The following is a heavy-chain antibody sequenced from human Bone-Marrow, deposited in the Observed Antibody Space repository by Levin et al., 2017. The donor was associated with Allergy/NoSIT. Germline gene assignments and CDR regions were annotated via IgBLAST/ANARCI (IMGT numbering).Heavy chain of an antibody. Sequence: SETLSLTCNVSGGSVDNYYWYWVRQPPGKGLEWIGQIYYSGDTLYNPSLKSRVIISIDTSKNHFSLKLNSATAADTAVYYCARGVIFGVGTTWGQGALVTVSS. D-gene: IGHD3-3*01. CDR2: IYYSGDT. CDR3: ARGVIFGVGTT. CDR1: GGSVDNYY. J-gene: IGHJ5*02. V-gene: IGHV4-59*02.